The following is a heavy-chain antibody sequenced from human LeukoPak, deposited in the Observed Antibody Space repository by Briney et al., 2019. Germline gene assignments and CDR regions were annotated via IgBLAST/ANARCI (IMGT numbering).Heavy chain of an antibody. CDR2: ISGSGGST. CDR3: AKDVDIVVHGGSWFDP. D-gene: IGHD2-2*03. Sequence: GGSLRLSCAASGFTFSSYAMSWVRQAPGKGLEWVSAISGSGGSTYYADSVKGRFTISRDNSKNTLYLQMNSLRAEDTAVYYCAKDVDIVVHGGSWFDPWGQGTLVTVSS. J-gene: IGHJ5*02. V-gene: IGHV3-23*01. CDR1: GFTFSSYA.